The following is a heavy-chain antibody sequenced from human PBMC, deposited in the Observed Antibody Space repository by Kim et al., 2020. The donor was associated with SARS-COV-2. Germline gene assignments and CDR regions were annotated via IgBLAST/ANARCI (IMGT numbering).Heavy chain of an antibody. CDR3: ARDGVRATSFQSFDC. V-gene: IGHV3-53*01. D-gene: IGHD1-26*01. J-gene: IGHJ4*02. Sequence: ADAVRDRLTISRDNAKNRVLLQMNGLRTEDTAIYFCARDGVRATSFQSFDCWGQGTLVTVSS.